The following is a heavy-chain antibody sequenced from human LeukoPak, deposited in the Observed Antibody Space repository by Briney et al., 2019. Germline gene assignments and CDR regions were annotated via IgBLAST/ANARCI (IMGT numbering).Heavy chain of an antibody. CDR1: GFTFSIYG. D-gene: IGHD3-10*01. CDR2: ISYDGSKQ. V-gene: IGHV3-30*03. J-gene: IGHJ4*02. Sequence: GGSLRLSCAASGFTFSIYGMHWVRQAPGKGLEWVAVISYDGSKQYYADSVKGRFTISRDNSKNTLYLQMNSLRAEDTAVYYCARGGGNTRFDYWGQGTLVTVSS. CDR3: ARGGGNTRFDY.